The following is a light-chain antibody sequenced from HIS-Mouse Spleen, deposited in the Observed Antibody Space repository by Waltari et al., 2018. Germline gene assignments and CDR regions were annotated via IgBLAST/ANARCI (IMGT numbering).Light chain of an antibody. CDR2: EVS. J-gene: IGLJ3*02. CDR1: SSDVGSYNL. CDR3: CSYAGSSTWV. V-gene: IGLV2-23*02. Sequence: QSALTQPASVSGSPGQSITISCTGTSSDVGSYNLVSWYQQHPGKAPKLMIYEVSKRPAGGSNRFSGSKSGNTASLTISVLQAEDEADYYCCSYAGSSTWVFGGGTKLTVL.